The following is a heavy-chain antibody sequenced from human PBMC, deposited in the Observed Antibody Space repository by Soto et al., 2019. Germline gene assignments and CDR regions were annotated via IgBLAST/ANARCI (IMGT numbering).Heavy chain of an antibody. CDR2: ITGSGDKT. J-gene: IGHJ4*02. D-gene: IGHD2-2*01. CDR1: GFSLKNYA. CDR3: ARDCSSSSCSVWRY. V-gene: IGHV3-23*01. Sequence: GGSLRLSCAASGFSLKNYAMTWVRQAPGKGLEWVSGITGSGDKTYYADSVKGRFIISRDDSENTLFLQMNSLRAEDTALYYCARDCSSSSCSVWRYWGQGTQVTVSS.